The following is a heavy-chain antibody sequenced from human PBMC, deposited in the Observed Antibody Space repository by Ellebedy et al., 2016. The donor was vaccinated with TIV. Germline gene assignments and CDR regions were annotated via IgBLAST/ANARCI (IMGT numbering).Heavy chain of an antibody. CDR3: AKVPVGFCTTLPCFYLDY. J-gene: IGHJ4*01. V-gene: IGHV3-21*01. CDR1: GFTFSSYT. D-gene: IGHD2-8*01. CDR2: ISAISSFI. Sequence: PGGSLRLSCTASGFTFSSYTMNWVRQAPGKGLEWVSSISAISSFIYYADSVKGRFTISRDNSKNTLYLQMSSLRPEDTAMYFCAKVPVGFCTTLPCFYLDYWGQGTRVTVSS.